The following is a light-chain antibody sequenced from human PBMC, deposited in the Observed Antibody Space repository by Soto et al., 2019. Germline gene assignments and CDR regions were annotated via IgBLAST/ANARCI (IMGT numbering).Light chain of an antibody. V-gene: IGKV3-11*01. CDR2: DAS. CDR3: HQRSDWTLT. Sequence: EIVLTQSPATLSLSPGERATLSCRASQYVSSYLAWFQQKPGQAPRLLIYDASNRATGIPARCSGSGSGTDFTLTISSLEPEEFAVYYCHQRSDWTLTFGGGTTVEIK. CDR1: QYVSSY. J-gene: IGKJ4*01.